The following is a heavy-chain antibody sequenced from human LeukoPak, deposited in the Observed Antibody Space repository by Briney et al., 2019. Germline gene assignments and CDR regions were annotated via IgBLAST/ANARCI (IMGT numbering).Heavy chain of an antibody. Sequence: SETLSLTCTVSGGSISSYYWSRIRQPPGKGLEWIGYIYYSGSTNYNPSLKSRVTISVDTSKNQFSLKLSSVTAADTAVYYCARQGYSSSWYDAFDIWGQGTMVTVSS. D-gene: IGHD6-13*01. CDR2: IYYSGST. J-gene: IGHJ3*02. CDR1: GGSISSYY. CDR3: ARQGYSSSWYDAFDI. V-gene: IGHV4-59*08.